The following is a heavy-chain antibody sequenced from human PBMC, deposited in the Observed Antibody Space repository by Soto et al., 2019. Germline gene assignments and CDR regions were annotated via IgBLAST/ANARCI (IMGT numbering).Heavy chain of an antibody. CDR1: SGSLKGKY. CDR3: ASACAYSYGYYFAY. J-gene: IGHJ4*01. Sequence: DCSGSLKGKYWARSGQLSGKGLEWIGEINHSVSTNYNPSLKSRFTISVDTSKNHFSLKLSSVTAADTAVYYCASACAYSYGYYFAYRGHGTPVPVSS. CDR2: INHSVST. V-gene: IGHV4-34*01. D-gene: IGHD5-18*01.